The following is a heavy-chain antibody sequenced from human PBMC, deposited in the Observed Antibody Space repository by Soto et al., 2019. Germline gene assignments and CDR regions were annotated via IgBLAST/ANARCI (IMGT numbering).Heavy chain of an antibody. J-gene: IGHJ3*02. CDR1: GFTFSSYA. V-gene: IGHV3-23*01. D-gene: IGHD3-16*02. Sequence: PGGSLRLSCAASGFTFSSYAMSWVRQAPAKGLEWVSAISGSGGSTYYADSVKGRFTISRDNSKNTLYLQMNSLRAEDTAVYYCAKDSEDIMITFGGVIVRRDAFDIWGQGTMVTVSS. CDR3: AKDSEDIMITFGGVIVRRDAFDI. CDR2: ISGSGGST.